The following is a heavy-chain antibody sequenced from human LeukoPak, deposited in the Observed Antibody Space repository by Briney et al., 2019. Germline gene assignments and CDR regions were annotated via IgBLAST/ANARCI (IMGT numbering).Heavy chain of an antibody. V-gene: IGHV3-23*01. CDR3: AKVRIAVAGYVAYYFDY. CDR2: ISGSGGRT. J-gene: IGHJ4*02. D-gene: IGHD6-19*01. Sequence: GWSLSLSCAASGLTFSSCAMRWVRQAPGKGLEWVSAISGSGGRTYYADSVKGRFTISRDNSKNTLYLQMNSLRAEDTAVYYCAKVRIAVAGYVAYYFDYWGQGTLVTVSS. CDR1: GLTFSSCA.